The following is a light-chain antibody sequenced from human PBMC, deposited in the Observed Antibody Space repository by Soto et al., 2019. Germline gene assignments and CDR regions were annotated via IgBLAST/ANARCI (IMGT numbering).Light chain of an antibody. CDR1: QNLSRN. V-gene: IGKV3-15*01. CDR2: YAS. Sequence: EMVMTQSPATLSVSPGERATLSCRASQNLSRNLAWYQQQPGQAPRLLIFYASTRATGIPARFSGSGSATDFTLTISSLQSEDFAVYYCQQYDKWPHTFGQGTKPEIK. J-gene: IGKJ2*01. CDR3: QQYDKWPHT.